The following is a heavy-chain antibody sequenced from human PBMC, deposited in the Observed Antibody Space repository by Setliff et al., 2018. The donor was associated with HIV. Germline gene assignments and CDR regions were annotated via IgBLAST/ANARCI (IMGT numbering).Heavy chain of an antibody. V-gene: IGHV4-61*02. Sequence: SETLSLTCTVSGGSISSGGYYWSWIRQPAGKGLEWIGRINTSGSTNYNPSLKSRVTTSVDTSNNQFSLKLSSVTAADTAVYYCARDNRGYSYGWLFDYW. CDR3: ARDNRGYSYGWLFDY. D-gene: IGHD5-18*01. J-gene: IGHJ4*01. CDR1: GGSISSGGYY. CDR2: INTSGST.